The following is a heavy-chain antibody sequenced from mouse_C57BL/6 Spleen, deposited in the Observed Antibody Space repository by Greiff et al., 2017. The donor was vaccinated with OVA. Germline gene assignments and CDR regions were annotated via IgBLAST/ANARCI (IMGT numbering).Heavy chain of an antibody. CDR1: GYTFTSYW. CDR3: ARLDRSYWYFDV. Sequence: VQLQQPGAELVRPGTSVKLSCKASGYTFTSYWMHWVKQRPGQGLEWIGVIDPSDSYTNYNQKFKGKATLTVDTSSSTAYMQLSSLTSEDSAVYYCARLDRSYWYFDVWGTGTTVTVSS. CDR2: IDPSDSYT. V-gene: IGHV1-59*01. J-gene: IGHJ1*03.